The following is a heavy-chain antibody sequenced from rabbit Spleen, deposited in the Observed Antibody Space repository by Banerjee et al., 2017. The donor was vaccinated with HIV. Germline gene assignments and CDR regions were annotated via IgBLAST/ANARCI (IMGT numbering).Heavy chain of an antibody. J-gene: IGHJ6*01. CDR2: IDAGSSGST. Sequence: QSLEESGGGLVTPGGSLTLTCTASGFSFSSSYYMCWVRQAPGKGPEWIACIDAGSSGSTYYANWPKGRFTISKASSTTVTLQMTSLTAADTATYFCARGRGYYSHDNGGWNYGYYGMNLWGPGTLVTVS. CDR3: ARGRGYYSHDNGGWNYGYYGMNL. V-gene: IGHV1S40*01. D-gene: IGHD1-1*01. CDR1: GFSFSSSYY.